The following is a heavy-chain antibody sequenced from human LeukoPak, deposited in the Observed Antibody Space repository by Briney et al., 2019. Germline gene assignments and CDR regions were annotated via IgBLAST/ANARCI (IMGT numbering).Heavy chain of an antibody. D-gene: IGHD1-26*01. CDR1: GASLSSRSYY. CDR2: ISYSGSP. Sequence: PETLSLTCTVSGASLSSRSYYWGFIRQSPGKGLEWIGSISYSGSPYYNPSLKSRVTISLDTSKSQFSLKLNSVTAADTAVYYCARDHRGNSGAPFDCWGQGILVTVSP. CDR3: ARDHRGNSGAPFDC. V-gene: IGHV4-39*07. J-gene: IGHJ4*02.